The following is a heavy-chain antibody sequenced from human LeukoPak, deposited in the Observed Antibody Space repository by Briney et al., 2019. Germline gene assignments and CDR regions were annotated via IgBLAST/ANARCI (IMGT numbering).Heavy chain of an antibody. D-gene: IGHD1-26*01. CDR2: ISNSGTTI. CDR1: GFTFGIYE. V-gene: IGHV3-48*03. J-gene: IGHJ4*02. Sequence: GGSLRLSCAASGFTFGIYEMNWVRQARGKGLEGVSYISNSGTTIYYGDSVKGRFTISRDNTKNSLYLQMNSLRAEDTAVYYCARGGGSYPFFDYWGQGALVTVSS. CDR3: ARGGGSYPFFDY.